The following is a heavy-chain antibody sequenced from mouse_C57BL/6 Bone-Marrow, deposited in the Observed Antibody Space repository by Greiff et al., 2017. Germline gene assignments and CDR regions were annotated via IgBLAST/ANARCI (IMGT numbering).Heavy chain of an antibody. D-gene: IGHD1-1*01. Sequence: VQLQQPGAELVRPGSSVKLSCKASGYTFTSYWMDWVKQRPGQGLEWIGNIYPSDSETHYNQKFKDKATLTVDKSSSTAYMQLSSLTSEDSAVYYCARSGVNYGDYYAMDYWGQGTSVTVSS. V-gene: IGHV1-61*01. J-gene: IGHJ4*01. CDR3: ARSGVNYGDYYAMDY. CDR2: IYPSDSET. CDR1: GYTFTSYW.